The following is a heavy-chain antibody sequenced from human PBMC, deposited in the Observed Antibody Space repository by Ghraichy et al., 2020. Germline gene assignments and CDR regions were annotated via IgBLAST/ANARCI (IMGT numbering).Heavy chain of an antibody. D-gene: IGHD6-6*01. CDR3: AREGIAARYFDS. CDR2: LFYSGST. Sequence: ESLNISCTVSGGSLSTRDYYWGWIRQPPGKGLEWIGSLFYSGSTFYNPPLESRVTISVDTSKNQFSLQLTSVTAADTAIYYCAREGIAARYFDSWGQGALVSVSS. J-gene: IGHJ4*02. V-gene: IGHV4-39*02. CDR1: GGSLSTRDYY.